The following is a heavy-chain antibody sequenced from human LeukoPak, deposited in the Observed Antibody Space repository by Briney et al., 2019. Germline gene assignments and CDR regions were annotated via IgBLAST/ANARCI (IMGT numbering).Heavy chain of an antibody. CDR2: IYSSGST. D-gene: IGHD2-2*01. V-gene: IGHV4-39*07. CDR3: AREVDAAAAYNWFDP. Sequence: SETLSLTCAVSGASVSGSNYYWGWIRQPPGKGLEWIGNIYSSGSTYYNASLQSRVTISVDTSKNQFSLRLSSVTAADTAVYYCAREVDAAAAYNWFDPWGQGTLVTVSS. CDR1: GASVSGSNYY. J-gene: IGHJ5*02.